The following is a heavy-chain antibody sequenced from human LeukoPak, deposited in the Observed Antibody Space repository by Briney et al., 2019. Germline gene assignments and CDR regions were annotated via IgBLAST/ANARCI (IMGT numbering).Heavy chain of an antibody. CDR3: ARKGYSISWYSP. V-gene: IGHV4-39*07. CDR1: GDSSSSSSYY. Sequence: SETLSLTCTVSGDSSSSSSYYWGWIRQPPGKGLEWIGSIYYSGSTSYNPSLKSRVTISLDTSKNQFSLKLTSVTAADTAVYYCARKGYSISWYSPWGQGTLVTVSS. J-gene: IGHJ5*02. D-gene: IGHD6-13*01. CDR2: IYYSGST.